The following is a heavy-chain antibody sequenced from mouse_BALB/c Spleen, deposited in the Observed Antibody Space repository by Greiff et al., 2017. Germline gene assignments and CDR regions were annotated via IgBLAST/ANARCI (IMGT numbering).Heavy chain of an antibody. V-gene: IGHV5-17*02. Sequence: QLVESGGGLVQPGGSRKLSCAASGFTFSSFGMHWVRQAPEKGLEWVAYISSGSSTIYYADTVKGRFTISRDNPKNTLFLQMTSLRSEDTAMYYCARPQLGRGYAMDYWGQGTSVTVSS. CDR1: GFTFSSFG. D-gene: IGHD4-1*02. J-gene: IGHJ4*01. CDR2: ISSGSSTI. CDR3: ARPQLGRGYAMDY.